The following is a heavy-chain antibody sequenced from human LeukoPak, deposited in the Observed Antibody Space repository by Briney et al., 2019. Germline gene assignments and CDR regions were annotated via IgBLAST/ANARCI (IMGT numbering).Heavy chain of an antibody. Sequence: GGSLRLSCAASGFTFSSYAMSWVRQAPGKGLEWVSAISGSGGSTYYADSVKGRFTISRDNSKNTLYLQMNSLRAEDTAVYYCAKGLLRTYYYGSGSYSAFDYWGQGTLVTASS. CDR2: ISGSGGST. CDR3: AKGLLRTYYYGSGSYSAFDY. V-gene: IGHV3-23*01. D-gene: IGHD3-10*01. CDR1: GFTFSSYA. J-gene: IGHJ4*02.